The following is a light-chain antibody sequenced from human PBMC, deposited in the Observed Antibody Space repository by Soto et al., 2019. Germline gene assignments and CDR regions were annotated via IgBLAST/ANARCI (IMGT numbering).Light chain of an antibody. Sequence: QSVLTQPPSASGTPGQRVTISCSGSSSNIGGTTVNWYQLVPGTPPKLLIYASNQRPSGVPDRFSGSKSGNTASLTISGLQAEDEADYYCCSYAGSSTWVFGGGTKVTVL. CDR1: SSNIGGTT. V-gene: IGLV1-44*01. CDR2: ASN. CDR3: CSYAGSSTWV. J-gene: IGLJ3*02.